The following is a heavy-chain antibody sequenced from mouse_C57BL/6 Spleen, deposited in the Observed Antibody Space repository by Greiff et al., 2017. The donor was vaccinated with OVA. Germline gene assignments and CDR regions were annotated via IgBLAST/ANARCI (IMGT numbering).Heavy chain of an antibody. CDR2: INPYNGDT. CDR3: AREGGDPWYFDV. J-gene: IGHJ1*03. CDR1: GYSFTGYF. V-gene: IGHV1-20*01. Sequence: EVQLQESGPELVKPGDSVKISCKASGYSFTGYFMNWVMQSHGKSLEWIGRINPYNGDTFYNQKFKGKATLTVDKSSSTAHMELRSLTSEDSAVYYCAREGGDPWYFDVWGTGTTVTVSS.